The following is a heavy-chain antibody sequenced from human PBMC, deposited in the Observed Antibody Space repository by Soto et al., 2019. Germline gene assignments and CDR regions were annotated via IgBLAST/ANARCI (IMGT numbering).Heavy chain of an antibody. CDR1: GFTFSTYA. CDR2: ILPDETG. J-gene: IGHJ4*02. Sequence: DVNLVQSGGGSAQPGGSLRLSCATSGFTFSTYAMTWVRQVPGRGLQWVSTILPDETGFYTISVKGRFTISRDNYRGIVYLQMNDLLVEDAAIYYCAKDRLPTAGQRFYFDSWGQGSLVTVSS. D-gene: IGHD6-13*01. CDR3: AKDRLPTAGQRFYFDS. V-gene: IGHV3-23*04.